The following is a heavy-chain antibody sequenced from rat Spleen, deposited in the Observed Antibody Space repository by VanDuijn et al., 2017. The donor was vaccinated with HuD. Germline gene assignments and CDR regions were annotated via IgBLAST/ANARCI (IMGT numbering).Heavy chain of an antibody. CDR2: ISNDGSST. CDR3: ARQNWPYYFDY. CDR1: GFTFSDYY. V-gene: IGHV5-7*01. D-gene: IGHD5-1*01. Sequence: EVHLVESGGGLVQPGRSLKLSCAASGFTFSDYYMAWVRQAPRKGLEWVATISNDGSSTYYRDSVQGRFTISRDNAKNTQYLQMDSLRSEDTATYYCARQNWPYYFDYWGQGVMVTVSS. J-gene: IGHJ2*01.